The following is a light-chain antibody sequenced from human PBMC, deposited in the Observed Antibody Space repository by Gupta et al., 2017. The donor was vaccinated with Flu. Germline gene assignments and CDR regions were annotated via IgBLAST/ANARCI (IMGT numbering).Light chain of an antibody. J-gene: IGKJ2*02. CDR2: AAS. CDR3: QQYYSYPRT. Sequence: AIRMTQSPSSFSASTGDRVTITCRASQGIPSYLAWYQQKPGKAPKLLIYAASTLQSGVPSRFSGSGSGTDFTLTISCLQSEDFATYYCQQYYSYPRTFGQGTKLEIK. V-gene: IGKV1-8*01. CDR1: QGIPSY.